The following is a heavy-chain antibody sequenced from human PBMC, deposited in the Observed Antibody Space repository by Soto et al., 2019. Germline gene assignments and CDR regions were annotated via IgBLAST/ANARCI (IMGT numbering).Heavy chain of an antibody. V-gene: IGHV4-4*02. J-gene: IGHJ3*02. CDR2: IYRSGST. Sequence: PGLAPSSETLSLTCAASGGSISSSNWWSWVRQPPGKGLEWSGEIYRSGSTNYNPSLKSRVTISVDKSKNQFSLKLSSVTAADTAVYYCARTRENYDFWSGYDAFDIWGQGTMVTVSS. CDR1: GGSISSSNW. D-gene: IGHD3-3*01. CDR3: ARTRENYDFWSGYDAFDI.